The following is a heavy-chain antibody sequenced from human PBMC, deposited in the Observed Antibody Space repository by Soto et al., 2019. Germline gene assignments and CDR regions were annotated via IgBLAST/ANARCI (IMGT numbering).Heavy chain of an antibody. CDR3: AREYWSDVSWFDP. D-gene: IGHD1-1*01. J-gene: IGHJ5*02. CDR1: GGPISSYY. Sequence: SETLSLTCTVSGGPISSYYWSWIRQPPGKGLEWIGYIYYSGSTYYNPSLKSRVTISVDTSKNQFSLKLSSVTAADTAVYYCAREYWSDVSWFDPWGQGTLVTVSS. V-gene: IGHV4-59*12. CDR2: IYYSGST.